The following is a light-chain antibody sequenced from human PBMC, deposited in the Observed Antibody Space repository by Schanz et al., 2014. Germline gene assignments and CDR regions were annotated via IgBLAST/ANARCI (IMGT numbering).Light chain of an antibody. CDR2: EVT. Sequence: QSALTQPASVSGSPGQSITISCTGTSSDVGGYNFVSWYQQHPGKAPKLMIYEVTKRPSGVPDRFSGSKSGNTASLTVSGLQAEDEDDYYCSSYGGSKFVVFGGGTKLTVL. J-gene: IGLJ2*01. CDR3: SSYGGSKFVV. CDR1: SSDVGGYNF. V-gene: IGLV2-8*01.